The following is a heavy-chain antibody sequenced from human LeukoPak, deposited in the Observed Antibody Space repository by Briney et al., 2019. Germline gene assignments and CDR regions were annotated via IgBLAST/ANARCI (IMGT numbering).Heavy chain of an antibody. J-gene: IGHJ4*02. Sequence: GGSLRLSCAASGFTFSTYWMTWVRQAPGKGLEWVANIKKDGSEKYYVDSVRGRFTISRDNAKNSLYLQMNSLRAEDTAVYYCAREMGWNHGDYWGQGTLVTVSS. CDR1: GFTFSTYW. CDR3: AREMGWNHGDY. V-gene: IGHV3-7*05. D-gene: IGHD1-14*01. CDR2: IKKDGSEK.